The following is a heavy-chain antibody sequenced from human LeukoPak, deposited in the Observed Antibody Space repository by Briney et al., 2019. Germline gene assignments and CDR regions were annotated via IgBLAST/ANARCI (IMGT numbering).Heavy chain of an antibody. CDR1: GDSISTYY. Sequence: SETLSLTCTVSGDSISTYYWSWIRQPPGKGLEWIGYIDYSGSTAYNPSLNGRVAVSLDASKNQFYLKLRSVTAADTAVYYCARLNGGNWGPGILVTVSS. V-gene: IGHV4-59*01. CDR3: ARLNGGN. CDR2: IDYSGST. D-gene: IGHD4-23*01. J-gene: IGHJ4*02.